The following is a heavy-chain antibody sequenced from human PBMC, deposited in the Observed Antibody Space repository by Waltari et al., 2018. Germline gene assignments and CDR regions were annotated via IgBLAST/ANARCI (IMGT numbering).Heavy chain of an antibody. CDR2: IKQDGSEK. CDR1: W. D-gene: IGHD6-13*01. J-gene: IGHJ4*02. V-gene: IGHV3-7*01. Sequence: WMSWVRQAPGKGLEWVANIKQDGSEKYYVDSVKGRFTISRDNAKNSLYLQMNSLRAEDTAVYYCARGAAAGPYWGQGTLVTVSS. CDR3: ARGAAAGPY.